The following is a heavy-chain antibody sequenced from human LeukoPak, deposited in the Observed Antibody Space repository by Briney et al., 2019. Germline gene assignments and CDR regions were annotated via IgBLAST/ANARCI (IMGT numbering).Heavy chain of an antibody. CDR2: IIGDNGAT. D-gene: IGHD4/OR15-4a*01. CDR1: GYTFTAYN. Sequence: ASAKVSCKASGYTFTAYNMHWVRQAPGQGLEWMVRIIGDNGATDYAQKFQGRVTFTTDTCISTAYMDLTNLGSDDTAVYYCARGHDYGFEYWGQGALVTVPS. CDR3: ARGHDYGFEY. J-gene: IGHJ4*02. V-gene: IGHV1-2*06.